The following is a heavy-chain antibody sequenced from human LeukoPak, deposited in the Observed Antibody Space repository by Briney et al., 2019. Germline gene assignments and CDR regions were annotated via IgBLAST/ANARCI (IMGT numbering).Heavy chain of an antibody. CDR1: GYSFTSYW. CDR2: IYPGDSDT. CDR3: ARRAPDYDILTGYYTPRPFDY. J-gene: IGHJ4*02. Sequence: GEPLKISCKGSGYSFTSYWIGWVRQMPGKGLEWMGIIYPGDSDTRYSPSFQGQVTISADKSISTAYLQWSSLKASDTAMYYCARRAPDYDILTGYYTPRPFDYWGQGTLVTVSS. D-gene: IGHD3-9*01. V-gene: IGHV5-51*01.